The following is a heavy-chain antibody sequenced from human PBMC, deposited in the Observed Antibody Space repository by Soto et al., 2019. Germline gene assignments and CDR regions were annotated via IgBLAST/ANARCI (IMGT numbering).Heavy chain of an antibody. D-gene: IGHD3-10*01. CDR3: ARGLLWFGEPSYYFDY. J-gene: IGHJ4*02. Sequence: QVQLQQWGAGLLKPSETLSLTCAVYGGSFSGYYWSWIRQPPGKGLEWIGEINHSGSTNYNPSLKSRATISVDTSKNQFSRKLSSVTAADTAVYYCARGLLWFGEPSYYFDYWGQGTLVTVSS. CDR1: GGSFSGYY. CDR2: INHSGST. V-gene: IGHV4-34*01.